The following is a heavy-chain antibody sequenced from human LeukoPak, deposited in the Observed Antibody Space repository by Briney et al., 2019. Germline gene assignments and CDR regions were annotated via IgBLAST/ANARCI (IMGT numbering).Heavy chain of an antibody. J-gene: IGHJ3*02. D-gene: IGHD5-24*01. Sequence: GQSLKISCKAFGYRFTSYWIGWVRQMPGKGLEWMGIIYPGDSDTRYSPSFQGQVTISADKSISTAYLHWSSLKASDTAMYYCARPVEMATLRTFYIWGQGTMVPVFS. V-gene: IGHV5-51*01. CDR1: GYRFTSYW. CDR3: ARPVEMATLRTFYI. CDR2: IYPGDSDT.